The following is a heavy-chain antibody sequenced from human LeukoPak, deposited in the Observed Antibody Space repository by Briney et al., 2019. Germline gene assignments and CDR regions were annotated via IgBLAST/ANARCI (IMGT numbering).Heavy chain of an antibody. CDR1: GSNFTSYW. J-gene: IGHJ4*02. CDR2: IYPGDSDT. V-gene: IGHV5-51*01. CDR3: ARLPHYYDSSGYYVDY. D-gene: IGHD3-22*01. Sequence: GESLQISCQGSGSNFTSYWIGWVRQLPGKGLEWMGIIYPGDSDTRYSPSFQGQVTISADKSISTAYLQWSSLKASDTAMYYCARLPHYYDSSGYYVDYWGQGTLVTVSS.